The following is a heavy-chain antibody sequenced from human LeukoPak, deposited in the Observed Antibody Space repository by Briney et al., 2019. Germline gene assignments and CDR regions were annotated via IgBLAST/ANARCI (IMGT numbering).Heavy chain of an antibody. CDR2: ISSSSSYI. D-gene: IGHD3-22*01. J-gene: IGHJ4*02. Sequence: PGGSLRLSCAASGFSFSSYGLNWVRQAPGKGLEWVSSISSSSSYIYYADSVKGRFTISRDNAKNSLYLQMNSLRAEDTAVYYCASYDSSGYYMWYWGQGTLVTVSS. CDR1: GFSFSSYG. CDR3: ASYDSSGYYMWY. V-gene: IGHV3-21*01.